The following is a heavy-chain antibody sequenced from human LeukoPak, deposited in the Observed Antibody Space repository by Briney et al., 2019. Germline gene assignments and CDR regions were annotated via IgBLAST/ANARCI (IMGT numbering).Heavy chain of an antibody. D-gene: IGHD5-24*01. J-gene: IGHJ4*02. CDR1: GFTFSSYS. CDR2: ISSSSSTI. CDR3: ARVEMATISDY. Sequence: GGSLRLSCAASGFTFSSYSMNWVRQAPGKGLEWVSYISSSSSTIYYADSVKGRFTISRDNAKNSLYLQMNSLRAEDTAVYYCARVEMATISDYWGQGTLVTVST. V-gene: IGHV3-48*01.